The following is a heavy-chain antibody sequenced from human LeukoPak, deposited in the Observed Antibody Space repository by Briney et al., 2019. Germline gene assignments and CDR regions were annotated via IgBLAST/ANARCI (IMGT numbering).Heavy chain of an antibody. V-gene: IGHV3-48*01. CDR2: ISSSSSTI. D-gene: IGHD2-2*01. CDR1: GFTFSSYS. CDR3: ARGDLGYCSSTSCPPFDY. J-gene: IGHJ4*02. Sequence: GGSLRLSCAASGFTFSSYSMNWVRQAPGKGLEWVSCISSSSSTIYYADSVKGRFTISRDNAKNSLYLQMNSLRAEDTAVYYCARGDLGYCSSTSCPPFDYWGQGTLVTVSS.